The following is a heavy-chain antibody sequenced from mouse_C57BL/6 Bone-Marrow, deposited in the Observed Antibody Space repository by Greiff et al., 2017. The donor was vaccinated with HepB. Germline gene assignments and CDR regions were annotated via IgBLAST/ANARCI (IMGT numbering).Heavy chain of an antibody. V-gene: IGHV1-50*01. CDR1: GYTFTSYW. CDR3: ATPYYYGSRGYFDY. CDR2: IDPSDSYT. D-gene: IGHD1-1*01. Sequence: QVQLQQPGAELVKPGASVKLSCKASGYTFTSYWMQWVKQRPGQGLEWIGEIDPSDSYTNYNQKFKGKATLTVDTSSSTAYMQLSSLTSEDSAVYYCATPYYYGSRGYFDYWGQGTTLTVSS. J-gene: IGHJ2*01.